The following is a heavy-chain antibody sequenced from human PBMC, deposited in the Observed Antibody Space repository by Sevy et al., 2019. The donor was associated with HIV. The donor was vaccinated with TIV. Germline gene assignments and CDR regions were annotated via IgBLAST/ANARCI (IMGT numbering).Heavy chain of an antibody. CDR3: ASGVWGYDDAFDI. V-gene: IGHV3-20*04. Sequence: GGSLRLSCAASGFTFGDYGMTWVRQAPGKGLEWVSGINWNGGSTGYADSVKGRFSISRDNAKNSLYLQMNSLRAEDTALYWCASGVWGYDDAFDIWGQGTMVTVSS. CDR2: INWNGGST. J-gene: IGHJ3*02. D-gene: IGHD5-12*01. CDR1: GFTFGDYG.